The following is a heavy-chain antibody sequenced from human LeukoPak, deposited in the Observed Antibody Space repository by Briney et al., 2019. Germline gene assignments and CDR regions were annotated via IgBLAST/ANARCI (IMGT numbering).Heavy chain of an antibody. CDR2: IIPIFGTA. D-gene: IGHD3-9*01. CDR1: GGTFSSYA. V-gene: IGHV1-69*13. J-gene: IGHJ6*04. CDR3: ARGANYDILTGYYPLHYYYYGMDV. Sequence: GASVKVSCKASGGTFSSYAISWVRQATGQGLEWMGGIIPIFGTANYAQKFQGRVTITADESTSTAYMELSSLRSEDTAVYYCARGANYDILTGYYPLHYYYYGMDVWGKGTTVTVSS.